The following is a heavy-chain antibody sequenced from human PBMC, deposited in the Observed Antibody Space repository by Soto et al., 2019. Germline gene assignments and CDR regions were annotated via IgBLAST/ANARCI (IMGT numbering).Heavy chain of an antibody. J-gene: IGHJ5*02. CDR2: IYWNADK. CDR3: AQGDCGDYLWFDP. V-gene: IGHV2-5*01. D-gene: IGHD4-17*01. CDR1: GFSLSTRGGG. Sequence: QITLKESGPTLVKPTQTLPLTCTFSGFSLSTRGGGVGWIRQLPVKALEWLALIYWNADKRYSPSLKSRHTITKDTSKHPVVLTMTHMDPVDTATYYCAQGDCGDYLWFDPWGQGTLGTVSS.